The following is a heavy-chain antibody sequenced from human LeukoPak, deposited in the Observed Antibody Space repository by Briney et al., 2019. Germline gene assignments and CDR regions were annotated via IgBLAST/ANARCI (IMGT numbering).Heavy chain of an antibody. J-gene: IGHJ4*02. D-gene: IGHD3-22*01. V-gene: IGHV3-53*01. CDR3: ARQGGGYYSESDY. Sequence: GGSLRLSCAASGFTLSNNYMSWVRQPPGKGLEWVSVIYGGGTTYYADSVKGRFTISRDNSKNTLYLQMNSLRAEDSAVYYCARQGGGYYSESDYWGQGTLVTVSS. CDR2: IYGGGTT. CDR1: GFTLSNNY.